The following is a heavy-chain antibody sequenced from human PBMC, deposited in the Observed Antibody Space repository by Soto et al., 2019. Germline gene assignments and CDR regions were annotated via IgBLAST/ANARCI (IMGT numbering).Heavy chain of an antibody. J-gene: IGHJ6*02. Sequence: GGSLRFSCAASGFTFSSYGMHWVRQAPGKGLEWVAVIWYDGSNKYYADSVKGRFTISRDNSKNTLYLQMNSLRAEDTAVYYCARDMDGAVIWYYGMDVWGQGTTVTVSS. CDR2: IWYDGSNK. V-gene: IGHV3-33*01. CDR1: GFTFSSYG. D-gene: IGHD3-3*01. CDR3: ARDMDGAVIWYYGMDV.